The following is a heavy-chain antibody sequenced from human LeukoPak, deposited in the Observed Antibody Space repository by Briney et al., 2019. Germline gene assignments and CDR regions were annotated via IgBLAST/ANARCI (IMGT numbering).Heavy chain of an antibody. CDR2: IHSSGST. Sequence: PSETLSLTCTVSGDPISGYYWSWIRQPPGKGLECLGIIHSSGSTNYNPSLKSRVTISVDTSKNQFSLKLSSVTAADTAVYYCARVGSTSGWYFDYWGQGTLDTVSS. V-gene: IGHV4-59*08. J-gene: IGHJ4*02. CDR3: ARVGSTSGWYFDY. CDR1: GDPISGYY. D-gene: IGHD6-19*01.